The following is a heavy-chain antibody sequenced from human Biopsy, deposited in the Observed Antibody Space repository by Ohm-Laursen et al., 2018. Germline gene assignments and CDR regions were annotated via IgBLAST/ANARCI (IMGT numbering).Heavy chain of an antibody. J-gene: IGHJ4*02. Sequence: SQTLSLTCTVSGGSISSYYWNWIRQPPGKGLEWIGYIYYSGTTDYSPSLKSRVTISIDKSKNQFFLKLSSVTAEDTDVYYCARDGAVAVSRGLDYWGQGTLVTVSS. V-gene: IGHV4-59*01. CDR2: IYYSGTT. CDR3: ARDGAVAVSRGLDY. CDR1: GGSISSYY. D-gene: IGHD6-19*01.